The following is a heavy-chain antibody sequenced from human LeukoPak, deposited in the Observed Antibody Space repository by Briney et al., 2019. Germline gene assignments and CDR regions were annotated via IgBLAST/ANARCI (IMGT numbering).Heavy chain of an antibody. CDR2: INHSGST. D-gene: IGHD2-2*01. Sequence: SETLSLTCAVYGGSFSGYYWSWIRQPPGKGLEWIGEINHSGSTNYNPSLKSRVTISVDTSKNQFSLKPSSVTAADTAVYYCARGQSRAYQLLRYYFDYWGQGTLVTVSS. CDR3: ARGQSRAYQLLRYYFDY. CDR1: GGSFSGYY. V-gene: IGHV4-34*01. J-gene: IGHJ4*02.